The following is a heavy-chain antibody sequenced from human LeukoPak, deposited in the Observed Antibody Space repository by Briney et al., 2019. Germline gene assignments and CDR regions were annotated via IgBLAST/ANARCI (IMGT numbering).Heavy chain of an antibody. CDR1: GGSISSTIYY. Sequence: SETLSLTCTVSGGSISSTIYYWAWIRQPPEKGLEWIGSMYYSGNTYNNPSLRSRVTISVDTSKNQFSLKLSSVTAADTAVYYCATDSKYWGQGTLVTVSS. J-gene: IGHJ4*02. CDR2: MYYSGNT. CDR3: ATDSKY. V-gene: IGHV4-39*07.